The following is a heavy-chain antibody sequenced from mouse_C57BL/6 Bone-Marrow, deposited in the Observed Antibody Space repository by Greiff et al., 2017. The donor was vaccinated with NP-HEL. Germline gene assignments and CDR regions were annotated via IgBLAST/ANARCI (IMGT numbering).Heavy chain of an antibody. CDR1: GYTFTSYW. V-gene: IGHV1-5*01. Sequence: VQLQQSGTVLARPGASVKMSCKTSGYTFTSYWMHWVKQRPGQGLEWIGAIYPGNSDTSYNQKFKGKAKLTAVTSASTAYMELSSLTNEDSAVYYCTREPNYYGSSYVNWGQGTTLTVSS. D-gene: IGHD1-1*01. CDR3: TREPNYYGSSYVN. J-gene: IGHJ2*01. CDR2: IYPGNSDT.